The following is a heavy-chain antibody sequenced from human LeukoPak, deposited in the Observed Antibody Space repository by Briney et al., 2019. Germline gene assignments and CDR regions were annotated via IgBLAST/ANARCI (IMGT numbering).Heavy chain of an antibody. CDR1: GYTFTSYD. CDR2: MNPNSGNT. Sequence: ASVKVSCKASGYTFTSYDINWVRQATGQGLEWMGWMNPNSGNTGYAQKFQGRVTITRNTSISTAYMELSSLRSEDTAVYYCATLYSGDYFDYWGQGTLVTVSS. J-gene: IGHJ4*02. CDR3: ATLYSGDYFDY. V-gene: IGHV1-8*03. D-gene: IGHD1-26*01.